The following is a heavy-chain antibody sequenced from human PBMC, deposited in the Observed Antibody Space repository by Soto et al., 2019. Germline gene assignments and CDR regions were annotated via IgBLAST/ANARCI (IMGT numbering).Heavy chain of an antibody. V-gene: IGHV1-2*04. CDR1: QYTFTGHF. CDR2: INPKNGAT. J-gene: IGHJ4*02. CDR3: ATNAGGGSGSQLNY. D-gene: IGHD6-19*01. Sequence: GASVKVSCKASQYTFTGHFVHWVRQAPGQGLEWMGWINPKNGATNYAQNFQDWVTMTRDTSISTAYMELRSLRPDDTALYYCATNAGGGSGSQLNYSGQGPLVTVYS.